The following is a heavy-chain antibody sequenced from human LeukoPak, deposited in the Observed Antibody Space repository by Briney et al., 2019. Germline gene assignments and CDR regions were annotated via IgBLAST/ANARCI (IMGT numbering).Heavy chain of an antibody. CDR2: IRSSSSDT. V-gene: IGHV3-48*02. J-gene: IGHJ2*01. CDR3: ASDFEWSFDL. Sequence: HSGGSLRLSCAASGFPFSEYPMNWVRQAPGKGLEWLSNIRSSSSDTYYADSVKGRFTMSRDNAKNSLYLQMNSLRDEDTAVYYCASDFEWSFDLWGRGTLVAVSS. CDR1: GFPFSEYP.